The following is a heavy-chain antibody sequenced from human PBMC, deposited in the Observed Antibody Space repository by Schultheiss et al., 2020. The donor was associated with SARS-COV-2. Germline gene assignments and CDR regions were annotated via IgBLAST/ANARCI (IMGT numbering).Heavy chain of an antibody. CDR3: AREVGYGMDV. J-gene: IGHJ6*02. Sequence: GESLKISCAASGFTFSSYGMHWVRQAPGKGLEWVSAISGSGGSTYYADSVKGRFTISRDNAKNSLYLQMNSLRAEDTAVYYCAREVGYGMDVWGQGTTVTVSS. CDR2: ISGSGGST. V-gene: IGHV3-21*01. CDR1: GFTFSSYG. D-gene: IGHD1-26*01.